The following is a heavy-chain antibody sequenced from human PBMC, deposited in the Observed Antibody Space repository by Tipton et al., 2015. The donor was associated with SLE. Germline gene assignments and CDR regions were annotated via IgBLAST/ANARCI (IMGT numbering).Heavy chain of an antibody. Sequence: SLRLSCAASGFTFSSYGMHWVRQAPGKGLEWVAFIRYDGSNKYYADSVKGRFTISRDNSKNTLYLQMNSLRAEDTAVYYCAKDYDFWSGLDYWGQGTLVTVS. CDR1: GFTFSSYG. CDR3: AKDYDFWSGLDY. J-gene: IGHJ4*02. V-gene: IGHV3-30*02. CDR2: IRYDGSNK. D-gene: IGHD3-3*01.